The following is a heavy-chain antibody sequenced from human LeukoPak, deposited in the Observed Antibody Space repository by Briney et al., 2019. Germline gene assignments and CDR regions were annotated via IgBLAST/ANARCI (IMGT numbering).Heavy chain of an antibody. Sequence: SVKVSCKASGGTFSSYAISWVRQAPGRGLEWMGRIIPILGTANYAQKFQGRVTITTDESTSTAYMELSSLRSEDTAVYYCARVEMATSAEYFQHWGQGTLVTVSS. D-gene: IGHD5-24*01. J-gene: IGHJ1*01. CDR1: GGTFSSYA. CDR3: ARVEMATSAEYFQH. V-gene: IGHV1-69*05. CDR2: IIPILGTA.